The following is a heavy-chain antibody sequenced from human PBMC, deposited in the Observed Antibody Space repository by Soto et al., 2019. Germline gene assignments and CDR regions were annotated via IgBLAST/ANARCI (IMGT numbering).Heavy chain of an antibody. CDR1: GPTFIAYY. D-gene: IGHD5-12*01. V-gene: IGHV1-2*02. CDR3: ARVSVDVPE. J-gene: IGHJ4*02. Sequence: QLVQSGAEVKKPGASVRVSCKTSGPTFIAYYIHWVRQAPGQGLEWMGWIDPKSGGTTYEQKFLGRVTMTRDTSINTAYMALNRLTSDDTAVYYCARVSVDVPEWGQGTLSTVSS. CDR2: IDPKSGGT.